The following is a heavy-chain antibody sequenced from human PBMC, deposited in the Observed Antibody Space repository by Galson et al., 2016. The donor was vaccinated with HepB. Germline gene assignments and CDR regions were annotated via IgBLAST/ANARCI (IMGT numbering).Heavy chain of an antibody. Sequence: SVKVSCKASGYTFTSSDINWVRQAPGQGLEWMGWITPNTNFAGYAQKFQGRVSMTRDTSISTAYMELSSLRPEDTAVYYCARGARDTSGWGSWGQGALVTVSS. D-gene: IGHD6-19*01. V-gene: IGHV1-8*02. J-gene: IGHJ4*02. CDR2: ITPNTNFA. CDR3: ARGARDTSGWGS. CDR1: GYTFTSSD.